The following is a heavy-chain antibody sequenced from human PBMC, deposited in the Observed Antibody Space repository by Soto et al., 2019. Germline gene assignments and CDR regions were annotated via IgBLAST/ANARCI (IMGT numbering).Heavy chain of an antibody. D-gene: IGHD6-13*01. CDR3: ARAWPATAGWANWFDR. CDR2: IHYSGST. CDR1: GGSISGEGYY. J-gene: IGHJ5*02. V-gene: IGHV4-31*03. Sequence: QVQLQESGPGLVEPSQTLSLTCTVSGGSISGEGYYWSWIRQYSGRGLEWIGYIHYSGSTYYNPSLKCRVIISVDTSKTQFFLNLSSVTAADTAVYYCARAWPATAGWANWFDRWGQGTLVTVSS.